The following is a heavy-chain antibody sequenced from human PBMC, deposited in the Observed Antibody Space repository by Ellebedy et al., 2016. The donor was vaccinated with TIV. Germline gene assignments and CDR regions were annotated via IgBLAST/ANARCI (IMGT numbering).Heavy chain of an antibody. V-gene: IGHV1-69*13. Sequence: SVKVSCXASGGTFSSYAISWVRQAPGQGLEWMGGIIPIFGTANYAQKFQGRVTITADESTSTAYMELSSLRSEDTAVYYCAAAYSSSSEDYYYYYMDVWGKGTTVTVSS. CDR3: AAAYSSSSEDYYYYYMDV. D-gene: IGHD6-6*01. J-gene: IGHJ6*03. CDR1: GGTFSSYA. CDR2: IIPIFGTA.